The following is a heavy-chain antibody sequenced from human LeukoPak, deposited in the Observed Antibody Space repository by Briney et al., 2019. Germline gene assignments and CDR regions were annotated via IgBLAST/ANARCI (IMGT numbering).Heavy chain of an antibody. V-gene: IGHV3-21*01. CDR2: IGSTGKDK. CDR3: ATLVDNWSDH. J-gene: IGHJ5*02. Sequence: GGSLRLSCAASGFTFDDYGMSWVRQAPGRGLEWVSSIGSTGKDKYYADSVKGRFTISRDNAKNSVYLQMNSLRAEDTAVYYCATLVDNWSDHWGKGTLVTVSS. D-gene: IGHD3-3*02. CDR1: GFTFDDYG.